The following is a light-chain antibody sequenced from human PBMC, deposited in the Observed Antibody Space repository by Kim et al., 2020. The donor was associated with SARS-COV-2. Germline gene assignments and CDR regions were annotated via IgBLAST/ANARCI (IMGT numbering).Light chain of an antibody. J-gene: IGLJ3*02. CDR3: VIWHSSAWV. CDR2: YRSDSDK. CDR1: SGVNVGAYR. Sequence: QPVLTQPSSLSASPGASASLTCTLRSGVNVGAYRIYWYQQKPGSPPQYLLRYRSDSDKQQGSGVPSRFSGSRDDSANAGILLISGLQSEDEADYYCVIWHSSAWVFGGGTQLTV. V-gene: IGLV5-45*03.